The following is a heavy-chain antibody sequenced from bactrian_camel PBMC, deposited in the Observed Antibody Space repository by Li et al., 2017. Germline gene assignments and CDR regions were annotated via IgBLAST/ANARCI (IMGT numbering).Heavy chain of an antibody. D-gene: IGHD6*01. J-gene: IGHJ4*01. CDR2: IYTGSGNT. CDR1: GYTYNRNC. Sequence: HVQLVESGGGSVQAGGSLRLSCAASGYTYNRNCMAWFRQAPGKEREGVARIYTGSGNTYRADSVKGRFTISQDSARNTVYLQMNNLQPEDTATYYCAEGRGSRGEHCYSLNYWGQGTQVTVS. V-gene: IGHV3S1*01. CDR3: AEGRGSRGEHCYSLNY.